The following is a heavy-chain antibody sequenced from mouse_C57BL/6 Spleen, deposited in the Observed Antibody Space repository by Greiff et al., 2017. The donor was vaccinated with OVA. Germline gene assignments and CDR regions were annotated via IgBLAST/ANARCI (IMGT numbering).Heavy chain of an antibody. D-gene: IGHD2-2*01. V-gene: IGHV3-6*01. CDR3: AGGYGYDFDY. CDR1: GYSITSGYY. J-gene: IGHJ2*01. CDR2: ISYDGSN. Sequence: VQLQQSGPGLVKPSQSLSLTCSVTGYSITSGYYWNWIRQFPGNKLEWMGYISYDGSNNYNPSLKNRISITRDTSKNQFFLKLNSVTTEDTATYYCAGGYGYDFDYWGQGTTLTVSS.